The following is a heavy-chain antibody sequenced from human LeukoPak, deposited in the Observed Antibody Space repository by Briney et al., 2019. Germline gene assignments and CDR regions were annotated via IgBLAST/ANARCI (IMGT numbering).Heavy chain of an antibody. CDR1: GFIFSTYT. V-gene: IGHV3-23*01. CDR2: ISGSGGST. J-gene: IGHJ4*02. D-gene: IGHD6-19*01. Sequence: GSPGLSCAASGFIFSTYTMSWVLQAPGKGLEWVSSISGSGGSTYFADSVKGRFTISRDNAKNSLYLRMNSLRAEDTAVYYCATPISVAGTSMGDYWGQGTLVTVSS. CDR3: ATPISVAGTSMGDY.